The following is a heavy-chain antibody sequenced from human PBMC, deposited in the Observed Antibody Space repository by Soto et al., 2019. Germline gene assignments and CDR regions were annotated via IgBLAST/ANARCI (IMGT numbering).Heavy chain of an antibody. CDR1: GGTFSSRA. CDR2: IIPVFGRV. J-gene: IGHJ6*02. CDR3: ANSRGGTFLGYHGMDI. V-gene: IGHV1-69*01. D-gene: IGHD3-16*01. Sequence: QVQLVQSGPEVKKTGTSVKVSCKASGGTFSSRAISWVRQAPGQGREWMGGIIPVFGRVNYAEKFQDRVTITADESTDTVYMELSSLRSEDTALYYCANSRGGTFLGYHGMDIWGQGTTVSVSS.